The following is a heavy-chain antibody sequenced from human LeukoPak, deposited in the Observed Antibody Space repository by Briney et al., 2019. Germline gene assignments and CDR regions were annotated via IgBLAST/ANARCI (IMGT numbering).Heavy chain of an antibody. D-gene: IGHD3-22*01. Sequence: SETLSLTCAVYGGSFSDFHWSWIRQPPGKGMEWIGEINHAGGTNYNPSLKSRVSISVDTSKNQFSLKLSSVTAADTAVYYCARDKLTYYYDSSGYYYVPGAFDIWGQGTMVTVSS. CDR3: ARDKLTYYYDSSGYYYVPGAFDI. J-gene: IGHJ3*02. CDR2: INHAGGT. V-gene: IGHV4-34*01. CDR1: GGSFSDFH.